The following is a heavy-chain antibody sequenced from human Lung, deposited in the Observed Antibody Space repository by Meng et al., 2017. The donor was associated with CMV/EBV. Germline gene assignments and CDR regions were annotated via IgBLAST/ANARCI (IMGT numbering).Heavy chain of an antibody. Sequence: GYISSGGYYWRWIRQHPGKGLEWIGYIYYSGSTYYNPSLKSRVTISVDTSKNQFSLKLSSVTAADTAVYYCARSYSSGWSRGGTFDYWGQGTLVTVSS. J-gene: IGHJ4*02. D-gene: IGHD6-19*01. V-gene: IGHV4-31*02. CDR3: ARSYSSGWSRGGTFDY. CDR1: GYISSGGYY. CDR2: IYYSGST.